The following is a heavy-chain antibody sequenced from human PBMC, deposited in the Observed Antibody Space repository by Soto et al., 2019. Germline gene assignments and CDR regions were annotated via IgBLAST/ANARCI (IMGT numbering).Heavy chain of an antibody. CDR1: GYTFTSYG. J-gene: IGHJ3*02. V-gene: IGHV1-18*01. Sequence: ASVKVSCKASGYTFTSYGISWVRQAPGQGLEWMGWISAYNGNTNYAQKLQGRVTMTTDTSTSTAYMELRSLRSDDTAVYYCARRLLWFGESFDASDIWGQGTMVTVSS. D-gene: IGHD3-10*01. CDR2: ISAYNGNT. CDR3: ARRLLWFGESFDASDI.